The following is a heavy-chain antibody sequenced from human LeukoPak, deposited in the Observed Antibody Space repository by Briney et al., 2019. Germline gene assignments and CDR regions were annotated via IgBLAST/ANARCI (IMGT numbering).Heavy chain of an antibody. D-gene: IGHD3-10*01. CDR1: GFTFSSYA. V-gene: IGHV3-23*01. Sequence: GGSLRLSCAASGFTFSSYAMSWVRQAPGKGLEWVSAISGSGGSTYYADSVKGRFTISRDNSKNTLYLQVNSLRAEDTAVYYCAKWSPRGVWAPYYFDYWGQGTLVTVSS. CDR2: ISGSGGST. J-gene: IGHJ4*02. CDR3: AKWSPRGVWAPYYFDY.